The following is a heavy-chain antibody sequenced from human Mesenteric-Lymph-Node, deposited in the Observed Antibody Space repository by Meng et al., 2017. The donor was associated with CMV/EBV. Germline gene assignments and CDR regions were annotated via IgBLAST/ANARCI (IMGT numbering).Heavy chain of an antibody. V-gene: IGHV3-9*01. J-gene: IGHJ6*02. CDR1: GYSFTNFW. Sequence: SCKASGYSFTNFWIGWVRQMPGKGLEWVSGLSWDTSGIGYAESVRGRFIISRDNAKNSLYLQMNSLRAEDTALYYCAKDIRAVSYGMDVWGQGTTVTVSS. CDR2: LSWDTSGI. CDR3: AKDIRAVSYGMDV. D-gene: IGHD3-10*01.